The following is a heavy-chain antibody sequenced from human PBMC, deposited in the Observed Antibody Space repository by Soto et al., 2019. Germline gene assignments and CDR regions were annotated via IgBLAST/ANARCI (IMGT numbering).Heavy chain of an antibody. Sequence: QITLKESGPTLVKPTQTLTLTCTFSGFSLSTSGVGVGWIRQPPGKALEWLALIYWDDDKRYSPSLRSRLTITTDTSKNQVVLTMTNMDPIDTATYYCARTSRYYYMDVWGKGTTVTVSS. CDR3: ARTSRYYYMDV. CDR1: GFSLSTSGVG. CDR2: IYWDDDK. J-gene: IGHJ6*03. V-gene: IGHV2-5*02.